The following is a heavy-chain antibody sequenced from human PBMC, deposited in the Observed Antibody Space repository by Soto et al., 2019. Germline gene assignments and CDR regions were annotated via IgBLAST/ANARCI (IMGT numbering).Heavy chain of an antibody. V-gene: IGHV3-53*01. J-gene: IGHJ6*02. CDR3: ARDSPYYYVMDV. CDR1: GFTVSSNY. CDR2: IYSGGST. Sequence: GGSLRLSCAASGFTVSSNYMSWVRQAPGKGLEWVSVIYSGGSTYCADSVKGRFTISRDNSKNTLYLQMNSLRAEDTAVYCCARDSPYYYVMDVWGQGTTVTVSS.